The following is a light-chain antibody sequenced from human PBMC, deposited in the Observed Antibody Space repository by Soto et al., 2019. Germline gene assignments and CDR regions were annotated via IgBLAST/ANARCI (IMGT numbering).Light chain of an antibody. J-gene: IGKJ4*01. CDR2: QAS. Sequence: IKMTQSPSTLSASVGDRVTMTFRASQNIRTWLGWYQQKPGKAPRRLMYQASSLKSGVPSRFSGSGSGTEFTLTISSLQPEDFATYYCLQHNSFPPTFGGGTKVDI. V-gene: IGKV1-5*03. CDR1: QNIRTW. CDR3: LQHNSFPPT.